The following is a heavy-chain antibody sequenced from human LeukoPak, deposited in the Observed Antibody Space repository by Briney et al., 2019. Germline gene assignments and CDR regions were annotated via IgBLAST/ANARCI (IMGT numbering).Heavy chain of an antibody. V-gene: IGHV3-33*06. CDR1: GFTFSSYG. CDR3: AKDRGSYSTTADS. CDR2: IWFDGTNK. D-gene: IGHD1-26*01. J-gene: IGHJ5*01. Sequence: GGSLRLSCATSGFTFSSYGMHWVRQAPGKGLEWVALIWFDGTNKYYGDSVKGRFTISRDNSKNTLYLQMNSLRAEDTAVYYCAKDRGSYSTTADSWGQGTLVTVSS.